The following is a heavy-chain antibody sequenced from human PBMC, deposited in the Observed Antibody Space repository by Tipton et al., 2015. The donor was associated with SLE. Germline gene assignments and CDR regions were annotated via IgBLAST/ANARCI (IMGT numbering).Heavy chain of an antibody. CDR1: GGSISSNY. CDR3: ARGTPFMEWERNWFDP. J-gene: IGHJ5*01. V-gene: IGHV4-59*01. CDR2: ISYGGGT. D-gene: IGHD3-3*01. Sequence: TLSLTCSVSGGSISSNYWIWIRQPPGKGLEWIGYISYGGGTNYNPSLKSRVTISVDTAKNQLSLTLNSVTTADTAMYYCARGTPFMEWERNWFDPWGQGTLVTVSS.